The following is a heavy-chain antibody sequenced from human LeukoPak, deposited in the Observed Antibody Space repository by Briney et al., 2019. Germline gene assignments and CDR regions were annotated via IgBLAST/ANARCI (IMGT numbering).Heavy chain of an antibody. CDR1: GGSFSGYY. V-gene: IGHV4-34*01. CDR2: INHSGST. Sequence: PSETLSLTCAAYGGSFSGYYWSWIRQPPGKGLEWIGEINHSGSTNYNPSLKSRVTISVDTSKNQFSLKLSSVTAADPAVYYCARGRGYCSSTSCSARWFDPWGQGTLVNVSS. J-gene: IGHJ5*02. D-gene: IGHD2-2*01. CDR3: ARGRGYCSSTSCSARWFDP.